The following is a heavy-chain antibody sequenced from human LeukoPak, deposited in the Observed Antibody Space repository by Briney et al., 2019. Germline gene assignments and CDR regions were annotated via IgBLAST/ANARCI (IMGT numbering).Heavy chain of an antibody. CDR1: GGSISSYY. J-gene: IGHJ6*03. V-gene: IGHV4-4*07. CDR3: ACGLDYGDPSYYYYYMDV. CDR2: IYTSGST. Sequence: SETLSFTCTVSGGSISSYYWSWIRQPAGKGLEWIGCIYTSGSTNYNPSLKSRVTMSVDTSKNQFSLKLSSVTAADTAVYYCACGLDYGDPSYYYYYMDVWGKGTTVTVSS. D-gene: IGHD4-17*01.